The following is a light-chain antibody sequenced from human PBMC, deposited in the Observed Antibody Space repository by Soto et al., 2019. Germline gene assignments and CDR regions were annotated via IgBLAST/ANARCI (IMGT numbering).Light chain of an antibody. CDR2: GAS. CDR3: QQYGSSPWT. V-gene: IGKV3-20*01. Sequence: EIVMTQSPATLSVSPGQGATLSCRASQSASTNLAWYKKNTGQAPRLLIYGASTRATGIPVRVSGSGSGTDFTLTISRLEPEDWAVDYGQQYGSSPWTFGQGTKVDIK. CDR1: QSASTN. J-gene: IGKJ1*01.